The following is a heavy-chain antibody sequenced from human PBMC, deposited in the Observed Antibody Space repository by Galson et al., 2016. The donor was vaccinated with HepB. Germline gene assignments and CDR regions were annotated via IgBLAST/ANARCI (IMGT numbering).Heavy chain of an antibody. J-gene: IGHJ3*02. CDR1: GFTFSSYS. CDR3: ARTYYDYVWGSYRQVFDAFDI. V-gene: IGHV3-21*01. CDR2: ISSSIRYI. D-gene: IGHD3-16*02. Sequence: SLRLSCAASGFTFSSYSKNWVRQAPGRGLEWVSSISSSIRYIYYADSVKGRFTISRDNAKNSLYLQMNSLRAEDTAVYYCARTYYDYVWGSYRQVFDAFDIWGQGTMVTVSS.